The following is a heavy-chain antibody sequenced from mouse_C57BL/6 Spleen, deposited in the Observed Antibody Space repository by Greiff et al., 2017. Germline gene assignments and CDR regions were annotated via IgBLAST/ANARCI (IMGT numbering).Heavy chain of an antibody. D-gene: IGHD4-1*01. CDR1: GYTFTDYE. Sequence: VKLMESGAELVRPGASVTLSCKASGYTFTDYEMHWVKQTPVHGLEWIGAIDPETGGTAYNQKFKGKAILTADKSSSTAYMELRSLTSEDSAVYYCTNWVNWYFDVWGTGTTVTVSS. J-gene: IGHJ1*03. V-gene: IGHV1-15*01. CDR3: TNWVNWYFDV. CDR2: IDPETGGT.